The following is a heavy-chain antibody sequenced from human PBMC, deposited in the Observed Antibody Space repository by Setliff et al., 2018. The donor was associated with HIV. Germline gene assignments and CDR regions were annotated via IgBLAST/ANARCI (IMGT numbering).Heavy chain of an antibody. CDR3: ARASGGNSVENGFDI. CDR1: GYTFTSYS. CDR2: ISVYNGNI. V-gene: IGHV1-18*01. D-gene: IGHD1-26*01. Sequence: ASVKVSCKASGYTFTSYSLNWVRQAPGQGLEWMGWISVYNGNINYAQKLQGRVTMTTDTSTRTAYMEMRGLTYDDTAVYYCARASGGNSVENGFDIWGQGTMVTVSS. J-gene: IGHJ3*02.